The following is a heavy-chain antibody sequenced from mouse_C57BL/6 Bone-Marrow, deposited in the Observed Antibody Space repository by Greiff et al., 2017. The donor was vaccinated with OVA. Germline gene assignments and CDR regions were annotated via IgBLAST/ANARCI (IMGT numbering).Heavy chain of an antibody. J-gene: IGHJ3*01. CDR1: GYTFTSYW. CDR3: ARAIYYGYDVRFAY. D-gene: IGHD2-2*01. CDR2: IYPGSGST. Sequence: QVQLQQSGAELVKPGASVKMSCKASGYTFTSYWITWVKQRPGQGLEWIGDIYPGSGSTNYNEKFKSKATLTVDTSSSTAYMQLSSLTSEDSAVYYCARAIYYGYDVRFAYWGQGTLVTVSA. V-gene: IGHV1-55*01.